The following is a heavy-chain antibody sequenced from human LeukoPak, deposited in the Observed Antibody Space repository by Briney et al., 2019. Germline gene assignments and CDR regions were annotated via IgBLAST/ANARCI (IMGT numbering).Heavy chain of an antibody. CDR3: AKDANYLDSSGYLIPFDY. V-gene: IGHV3-23*01. CDR2: ISGNGLQT. J-gene: IGHJ4*02. CDR1: GFTFSRFA. D-gene: IGHD3-22*01. Sequence: PGGSLRLSCSASGFTFSRFAMTWVRHLPGKGLEWVSTISGNGLQTFYADSVKGRFSVSRDNSVNIVYLQMDSLRADDSALYSCAKDANYLDSSGYLIPFDYWGPGTLVTVAS.